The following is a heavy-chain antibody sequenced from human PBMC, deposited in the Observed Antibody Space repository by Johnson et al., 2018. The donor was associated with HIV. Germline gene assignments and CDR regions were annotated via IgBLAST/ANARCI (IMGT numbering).Heavy chain of an antibody. CDR3: AVGIQLWFASAGDAFDI. J-gene: IGHJ3*02. Sequence: QVQVVESGGGVVQPGESLRLSCAASGFTFSSYGMHWVRQAPGKGLDWVAFISHNGGTEYSAASVKGRFTIPRDNAKNTLYLQMNYLTPEDTAMYYCAVGIQLWFASAGDAFDIWGQGTMVTVSS. CDR1: GFTFSSYG. D-gene: IGHD5-18*01. CDR2: ISHNGGTE. V-gene: IGHV3-30*19.